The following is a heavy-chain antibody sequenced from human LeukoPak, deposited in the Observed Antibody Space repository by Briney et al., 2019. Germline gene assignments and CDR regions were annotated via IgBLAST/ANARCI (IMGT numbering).Heavy chain of an antibody. CDR1: GYTLTELS. D-gene: IGHD1-26*01. Sequence: ASVKVSCKVSGYTLTELSMHWVRQAPGKGLESMGGFDPEDGETIYAQKFQGRVTMTEDTSTDTAYMELSSLRSEDTAVYYCATIRVVGATGPLDAFDIWGQGTMVTVSS. CDR3: ATIRVVGATGPLDAFDI. CDR2: FDPEDGET. V-gene: IGHV1-24*01. J-gene: IGHJ3*02.